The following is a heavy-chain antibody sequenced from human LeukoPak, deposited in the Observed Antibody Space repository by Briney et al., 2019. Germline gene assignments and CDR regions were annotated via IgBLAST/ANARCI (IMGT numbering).Heavy chain of an antibody. Sequence: GGSLRLSCAASGFTFSSYAMHWVRQAPGKGLEYVSAISSDGGSTYHANSVKGRFIISRDNSKNTLYLQMGSLRAEDMAVYYCARAIHSSGYPPVDYWGQGTLVTVSS. J-gene: IGHJ4*02. CDR1: GFTFSSYA. D-gene: IGHD3-22*01. V-gene: IGHV3-64*01. CDR2: ISSDGGST. CDR3: ARAIHSSGYPPVDY.